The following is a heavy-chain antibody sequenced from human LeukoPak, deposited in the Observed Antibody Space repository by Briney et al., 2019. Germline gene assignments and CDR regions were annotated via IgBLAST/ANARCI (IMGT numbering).Heavy chain of an antibody. CDR2: SYHSGST. J-gene: IGHJ4*01. CDR3: ARGVGYCSGGRCPFDY. V-gene: IGHV4-38-2*02. CDR1: GYSISSGFY. D-gene: IGHD2-15*01. Sequence: SETLSLTCTVSGYSISSGFYWGWIRQPPGKGLEWIGSSYHSGSTYYNPSLESRFTISVGTSKTQFSLKVISVTAADTAVYYCARGVGYCSGGRCPFDYWGRGTQVTVSS.